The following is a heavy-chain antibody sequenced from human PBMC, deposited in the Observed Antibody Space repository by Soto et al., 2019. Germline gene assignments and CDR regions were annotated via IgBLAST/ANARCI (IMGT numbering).Heavy chain of an antibody. Sequence: PSETLSLTCTVSGGSISSSSYYWGWIRQPPGKGLEWIGSIYSSGSTNYNPSLKSRVTISVDTSKNQFSLKLTSVTAADTAVYYCARAGTAMVQLDYWGQGTLVTVSS. J-gene: IGHJ4*02. V-gene: IGHV4-39*07. D-gene: IGHD5-18*01. CDR1: GGSISSSSYY. CDR3: ARAGTAMVQLDY. CDR2: IYSSGST.